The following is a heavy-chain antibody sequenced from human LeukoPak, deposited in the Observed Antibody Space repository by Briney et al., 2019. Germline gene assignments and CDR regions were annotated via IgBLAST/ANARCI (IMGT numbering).Heavy chain of an antibody. J-gene: IGHJ6*03. V-gene: IGHV3-23*01. D-gene: IGHD5-12*01. CDR1: GFTFSSYA. CDR2: ISGSGGST. CDR3: AKVSGYGLLHYYYMDV. Sequence: PGGSLRLSCAASGFTFSSYAMSWVRQAPGKGLEWVSAISGSGGSTYYADSVKGRFTISRDNSKNTLYLQMNSLRAEDTAVYYCAKVSGYGLLHYYYMDVWGKGTTVTVSS.